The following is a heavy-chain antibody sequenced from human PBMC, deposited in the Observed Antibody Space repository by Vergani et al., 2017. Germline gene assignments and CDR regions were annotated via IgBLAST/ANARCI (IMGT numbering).Heavy chain of an antibody. CDR1: GFTFSSYS. CDR2: ISSSSSTI. D-gene: IGHD3-10*01. V-gene: IGHV3-48*02. Sequence: EVQLVESGGGLVQPGGSLRLSCAASGFTFSSYSMNWVRQAPGKGLEWVSYISSSSSTIYYADSVKGRFTISRDNAKNSLYLQMNSLRDEDTAVYYCARDSKETYGSGNYYFDYWGQGTLVTVSS. CDR3: ARDSKETYGSGNYYFDY. J-gene: IGHJ4*02.